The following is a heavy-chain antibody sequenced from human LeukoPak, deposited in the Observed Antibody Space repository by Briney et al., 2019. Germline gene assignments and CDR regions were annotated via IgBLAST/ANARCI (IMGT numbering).Heavy chain of an antibody. CDR1: GGSISSYY. J-gene: IGHJ4*02. CDR3: ATVDYDSSGYSDC. CDR2: IYYSGST. Sequence: SETLFLTCTVSGGSISSYYWSWIRQPPGKGLEWIGYIYYSGSTNYNPSLKSRVTISVDTSKNQFSLKLSSVTAADTAVYYCATVDYDSSGYSDCWGQGTLVTVSS. D-gene: IGHD3-22*01. V-gene: IGHV4-59*08.